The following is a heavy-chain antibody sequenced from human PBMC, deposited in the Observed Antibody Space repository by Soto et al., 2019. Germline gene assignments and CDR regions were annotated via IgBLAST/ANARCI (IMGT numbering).Heavy chain of an antibody. CDR2: ISGYNGNT. CDR1: GYSFTTYG. J-gene: IGHJ6*02. CDR3: AREGPAPYYYYGMDV. Sequence: QVQLVQSGGEVKKPGASVKVSCKTSGYSFTTYGISWVRQAPGQGLEWMGWISGYNGNTHYAQKFQGRVSMTTDTSTSTAYMELRSLRSDDTAVYYCAREGPAPYYYYGMDVWGHGTTVTVSS. V-gene: IGHV1-18*01.